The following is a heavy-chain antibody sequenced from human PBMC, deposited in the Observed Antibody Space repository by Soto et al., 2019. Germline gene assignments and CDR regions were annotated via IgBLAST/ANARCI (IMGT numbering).Heavy chain of an antibody. J-gene: IGHJ4*02. D-gene: IGHD3-9*01. Sequence: ASVKVSCKASGYTFTSYGLSWVRQAPGQGLEWMGRISAYNYNTNYAQKLQGRVTMTTDTSTSTAYMELRSLRSEDTAVYYCARDHPPYYDILTARPYYFDYWGQGTLVTVSS. CDR3: ARDHPPYYDILTARPYYFDY. CDR2: ISAYNYNT. CDR1: GYTFTSYG. V-gene: IGHV1-18*01.